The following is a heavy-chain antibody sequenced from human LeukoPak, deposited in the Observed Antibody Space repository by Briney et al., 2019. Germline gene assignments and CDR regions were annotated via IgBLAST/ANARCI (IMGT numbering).Heavy chain of an antibody. CDR3: ARDRNTDFWSGYYTNYFDY. CDR1: GFTFSTYW. V-gene: IGHV3-7*01. D-gene: IGHD3-3*01. CDR2: IKQDGGEK. Sequence: GGSLRLSCAASGFTFSTYWMTWVRQAPGKGLEWVATIKQDGGEKYTISRDNAKNLLYLQMNSLRAEDTAVYYCARDRNTDFWSGYYTNYFDYWGQGTLVTVSS. J-gene: IGHJ4*02.